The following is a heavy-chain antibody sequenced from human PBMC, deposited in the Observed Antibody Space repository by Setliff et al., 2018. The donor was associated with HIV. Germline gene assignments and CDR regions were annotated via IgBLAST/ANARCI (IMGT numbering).Heavy chain of an antibody. Sequence: GGSLRLSCAASGFNFGIFAMHWVRQAPGKGLEWVAAIWNAGSEKYYADSVKGRYSISRDNAKNTLHLQMNSLRAEDTTVYYCAREGVYCSGSSCYLAAFDVWGQGTTVTVS. CDR2: IWNAGSEK. J-gene: IGHJ3*01. D-gene: IGHD2-2*01. CDR3: AREGVYCSGSSCYLAAFDV. CDR1: GFNFGIFA. V-gene: IGHV3-33*08.